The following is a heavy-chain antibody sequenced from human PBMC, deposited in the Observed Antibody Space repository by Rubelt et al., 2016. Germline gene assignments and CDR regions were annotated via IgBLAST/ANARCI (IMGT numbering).Heavy chain of an antibody. D-gene: IGHD5-12*01. V-gene: IGHV1-46*01. J-gene: IGHJ6*02. CDR3: AREPKDIVRKSGYYYYYGMDV. CDR1: GYTFTSYY. CDR2: INPSGGST. Sequence: QVQLVQSGAEVRKPGASVKVSCKASGYTFTSYYMHWVRQAPGQGLEWMGIINPSGGSTSYAQKFQGRVSMTRDTSTSTVYMELNSLRSEDTAVYYCAREPKDIVRKSGYYYYYGMDVWGQGTTVTVSS.